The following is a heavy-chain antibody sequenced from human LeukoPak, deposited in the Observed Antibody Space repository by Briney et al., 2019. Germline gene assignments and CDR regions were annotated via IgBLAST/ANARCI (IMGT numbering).Heavy chain of an antibody. CDR3: ARGRHHTRYCSGGSCTNWFDP. D-gene: IGHD2-15*01. V-gene: IGHV4-34*01. Sequence: SETLSLTCAVYGGSFSGYYWSWIRQPPGKGLEWIGEINHSGSTNYNPSLKSRVTISVDTSKNQFSLKLSSVTAADTAVYYCARGRHHTRYCSGGSCTNWFDPWGQGTLVTVSS. CDR2: INHSGST. J-gene: IGHJ5*02. CDR1: GGSFSGYY.